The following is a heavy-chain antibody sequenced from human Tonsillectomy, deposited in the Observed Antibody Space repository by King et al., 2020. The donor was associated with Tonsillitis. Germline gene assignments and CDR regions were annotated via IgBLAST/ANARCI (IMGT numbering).Heavy chain of an antibody. D-gene: IGHD7-27*01. CDR3: AKATLTVNAWYFYYAMDV. CDR1: GFTFSSYS. CDR2: ISGSGAST. J-gene: IGHJ6*02. Sequence: VQLVESGGGLVQPGGSLRLSCAASGFTFSSYSMTWVRQAPGKGLEWVSGISGSGASTYYADSVKGRFTISRDNSKNTLYLQMSSLSAEDTAIYYCAKATLTVNAWYFYYAMDVWGLGTTVTVSS. V-gene: IGHV3-23*04.